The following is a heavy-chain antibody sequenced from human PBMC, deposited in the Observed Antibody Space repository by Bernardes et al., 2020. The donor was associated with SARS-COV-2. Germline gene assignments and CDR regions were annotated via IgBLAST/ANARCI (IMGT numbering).Heavy chain of an antibody. D-gene: IGHD3-10*01. CDR3: ARAVTTLTMDRGVITYPHYFDY. J-gene: IGHJ4*02. CDR2: LYSAGST. CDR1: GFTVSGNF. Sequence: GGSLRLSCAASGFTVSGNFMSWVRQAPGKGLEWVSLLYSAGSTDYTDSVKGRFTISRDNSKNTLYLQMNNLRAEDTATYYCARAVTTLTMDRGVITYPHYFDYWGQGTLVTVSS. V-gene: IGHV3-66*01.